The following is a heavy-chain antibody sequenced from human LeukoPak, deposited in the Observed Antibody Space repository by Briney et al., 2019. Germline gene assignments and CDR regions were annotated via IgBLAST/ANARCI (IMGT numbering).Heavy chain of an antibody. Sequence: GGSLRLSCAASGFTFSSYSMNWVRQAPGKGLEWVSYISCSSYYIYYAASVKGRSTISRDNAKNSLYLQMNSLRAEDTAVYYCARDEDYGDYEYLDLWGRGTLVTVSS. CDR2: ISCSSYYI. CDR1: GFTFSSYS. CDR3: ARDEDYGDYEYLDL. D-gene: IGHD4-17*01. V-gene: IGHV3-21*01. J-gene: IGHJ2*01.